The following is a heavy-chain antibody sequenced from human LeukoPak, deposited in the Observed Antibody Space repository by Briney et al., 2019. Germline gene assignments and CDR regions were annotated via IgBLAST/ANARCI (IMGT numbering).Heavy chain of an antibody. CDR1: GFTFSDYY. CDR2: ISGSGGST. V-gene: IGHV3-23*01. CDR3: AKEPYYDFWSGFDY. Sequence: GGTLRLSCAASGFTFSDYYMSWVRQAPGKGLEWVSAISGSGGSTYYADSVKGRFTISRDNSKNTLYLLMNSLRAEDTAVYYCAKEPYYDFWSGFDYWGQGTLVTVSS. J-gene: IGHJ4*02. D-gene: IGHD3-3*01.